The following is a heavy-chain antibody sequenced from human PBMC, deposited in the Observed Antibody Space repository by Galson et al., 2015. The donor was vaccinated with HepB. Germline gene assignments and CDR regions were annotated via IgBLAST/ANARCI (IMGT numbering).Heavy chain of an antibody. D-gene: IGHD4-17*01. CDR3: ARRKSGDYFDP. V-gene: IGHV4-34*01. CDR1: DGSFSNYY. Sequence: SETLSLTCAVYDGSFSNYYWSWIRQPPGKGLEWIGEINHSGSTNYNPSLKSRVTISVDTSKNQFSLKLTSVTAADTAVYYCARRKSGDYFDPWGRGALVTVSS. CDR2: INHSGST. J-gene: IGHJ5*02.